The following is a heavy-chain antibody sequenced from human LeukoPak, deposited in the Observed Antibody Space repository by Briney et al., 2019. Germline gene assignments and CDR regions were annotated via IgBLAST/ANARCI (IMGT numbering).Heavy chain of an antibody. CDR1: GGSFSGYY. CDR2: INHSGST. J-gene: IGHJ1*01. CDR3: ARESYLGSGWYLEYFQH. V-gene: IGHV4-34*01. Sequence: PSETLSLTCAVYGGSFSGYYWSWIRQPPGKGLEWIGEINHSGSTNYNPSLKSRVTISVDTSKNQFSLKLSSVTAADTAVYYCARESYLGSGWYLEYFQHWGQGTLVTVSS. D-gene: IGHD6-19*01.